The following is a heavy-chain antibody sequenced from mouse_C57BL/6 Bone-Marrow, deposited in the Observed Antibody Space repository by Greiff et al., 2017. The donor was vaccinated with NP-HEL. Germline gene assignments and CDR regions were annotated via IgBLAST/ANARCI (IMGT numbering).Heavy chain of an antibody. D-gene: IGHD1-1*01. Sequence: VHVKQSGPVLVKPGASVKMSCKASGYTFTDYYMNWVKQSHGKSLEWIGVINPYNGGTSYNQKFKGKATLTVDKSSSTAYMELNSLTSEDSAVYYCARLYYYGSSSYYYAMDYWGQGTSVTVSS. V-gene: IGHV1-19*01. CDR2: INPYNGGT. CDR3: ARLYYYGSSSYYYAMDY. CDR1: GYTFTDYY. J-gene: IGHJ4*01.